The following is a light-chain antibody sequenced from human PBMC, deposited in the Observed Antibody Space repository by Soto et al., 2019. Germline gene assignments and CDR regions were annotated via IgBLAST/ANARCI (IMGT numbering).Light chain of an antibody. CDR2: EVS. CDR1: SSDVGGYNY. Sequence: QSALTQPPSASGSPGQSVTISCTGTSSDVGGYNYVSWYQQHPGKAPKLMISEVSKRPSGVPDRFSGSKSGNTASLTVSGLQDEDEDYYYCSSFAGNNNLVFGGGTKLTVL. V-gene: IGLV2-8*01. J-gene: IGLJ2*01. CDR3: SSFAGNNNLV.